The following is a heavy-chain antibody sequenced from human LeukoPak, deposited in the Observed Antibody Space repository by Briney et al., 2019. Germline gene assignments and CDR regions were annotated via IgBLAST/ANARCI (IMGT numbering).Heavy chain of an antibody. V-gene: IGHV3-23*01. CDR2: ISGSGGST. D-gene: IGHD3-10*01. CDR1: GFTFSSYA. CDR3: AKTPIWFGELSTQYYFDY. Sequence: GGSLRLSCAASGFTFSSYAMRWVRQAPGKGLEWVSAISGSGGSTYYADSVKGRFTISRDNSKNTLYLQTNSLRAEDTAVYYCAKTPIWFGELSTQYYFDYWGQGTLVTVSS. J-gene: IGHJ4*02.